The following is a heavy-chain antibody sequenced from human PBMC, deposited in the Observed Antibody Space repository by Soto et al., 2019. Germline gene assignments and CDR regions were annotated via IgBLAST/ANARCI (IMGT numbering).Heavy chain of an antibody. J-gene: IGHJ4*02. CDR1: SGSITSSNW. CDR2: IYHGGST. Sequence: QVQLQESGPGLVKPSGTLSLTCAISSGSITSSNWWSWVRQPPGKGLEWIGEIYHGGSTNYNPSLKSRLTISVDKSQNQFSLRLNSVTAADTAVYFCASHSIMPGTRGFDYWGQGSLVTVSS. CDR3: ASHSIMPGTRGFDY. D-gene: IGHD6-13*01. V-gene: IGHV4-4*02.